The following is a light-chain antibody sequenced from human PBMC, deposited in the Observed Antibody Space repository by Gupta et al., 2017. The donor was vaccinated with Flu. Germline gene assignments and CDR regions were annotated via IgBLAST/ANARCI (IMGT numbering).Light chain of an antibody. J-gene: IGKJ4*01. CDR3: QQRSNGFT. Sequence: EIVLTQSPATLSLSPGESATLSCRASQSVRTYLAWYQQKGGQAPRLLLYDASKRATGVPARFSGSGSGTDFTLNISSLEPEDFAVYYCQQRSNGFTFGGGTKVEI. CDR1: QSVRTY. V-gene: IGKV3-11*01. CDR2: DAS.